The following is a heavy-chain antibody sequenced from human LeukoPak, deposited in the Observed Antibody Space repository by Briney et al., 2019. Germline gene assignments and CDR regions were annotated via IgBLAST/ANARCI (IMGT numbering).Heavy chain of an antibody. D-gene: IGHD5-12*01. CDR2: IYTSGST. Sequence: PSETLSLTCTVSGGSISSYYWSWIRQPAGKGLEWIGRIYTSGSTNYNHSLKSRVTMSVDTSKNQFSLKLSSVTAADTAVYYCARGGRYSAGGWFDPWGQGTLVTVSS. CDR1: GGSISSYY. V-gene: IGHV4-4*07. J-gene: IGHJ5*02. CDR3: ARGGRYSAGGWFDP.